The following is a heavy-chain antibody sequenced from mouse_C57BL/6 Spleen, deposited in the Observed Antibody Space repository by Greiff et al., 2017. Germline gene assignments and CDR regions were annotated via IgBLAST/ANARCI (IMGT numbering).Heavy chain of an antibody. D-gene: IGHD3-1*01. J-gene: IGHJ2*01. Sequence: QVQLQQSGAELVRPGASVTLSCKASGYTFTDYEMHWVKQTPVHGLEWIGAIDPETGGTAYNQKFKGKAILTADKSSSTAYMELRSLTSEDSAVYYCTRSGIGNFDYWGQGTTLTVSS. V-gene: IGHV1-15*01. CDR2: IDPETGGT. CDR1: GYTFTDYE. CDR3: TRSGIGNFDY.